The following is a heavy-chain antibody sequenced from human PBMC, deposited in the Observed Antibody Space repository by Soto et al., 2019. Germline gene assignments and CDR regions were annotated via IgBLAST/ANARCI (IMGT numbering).Heavy chain of an antibody. Sequence: PVGSLRLSCAASGFTFSSYAMHWVRQAPGKGLEWVAVISYDGSNKYYADSVKGRFTISRDNSKNTLYLQMNSLRAENTAVYYCARGLGYCSGGSCYFLNYYYGMDVWGQGTTVTVSS. V-gene: IGHV3-30-3*01. CDR3: ARGLGYCSGGSCYFLNYYYGMDV. J-gene: IGHJ6*02. CDR2: ISYDGSNK. CDR1: GFTFSSYA. D-gene: IGHD2-15*01.